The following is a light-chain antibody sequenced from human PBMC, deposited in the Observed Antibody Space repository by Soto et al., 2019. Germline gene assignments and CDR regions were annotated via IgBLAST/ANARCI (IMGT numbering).Light chain of an antibody. CDR2: EVS. CDR1: SSDVGGYNY. Sequence: QSALTQPASVSGSPGQSITISCTGTSSDVGGYNYVSWYQQHPGKAPKLMIYEVSNRPSGVSNRFSGSKSGNTASPTISGLQAEDEADYYCSSYTSSSTLVFGGGTQLTVL. J-gene: IGLJ2*01. V-gene: IGLV2-14*01. CDR3: SSYTSSSTLV.